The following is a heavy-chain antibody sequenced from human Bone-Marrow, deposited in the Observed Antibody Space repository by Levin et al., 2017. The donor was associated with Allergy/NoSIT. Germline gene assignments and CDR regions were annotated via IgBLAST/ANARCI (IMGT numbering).Heavy chain of an antibody. D-gene: IGHD6-13*01. CDR1: GFTFSNAW. CDR2: IKSKTDGGTT. V-gene: IGHV3-15*01. J-gene: IGHJ4*02. Sequence: KPGGSLRLSCAASGFTFSNAWMSWVRQAPGKGLEWVGRIKSKTDGGTTDYAAPVKGRFTISRDDSKNTLYLQMNSLKTEDTAVYYCTTYQWSWYKRGFDYWGQGTLVTVSS. CDR3: TTYQWSWYKRGFDY.